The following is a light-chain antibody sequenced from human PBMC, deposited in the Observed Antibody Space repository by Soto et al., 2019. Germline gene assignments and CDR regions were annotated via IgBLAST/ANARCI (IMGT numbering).Light chain of an antibody. CDR2: DVN. V-gene: IGLV2-11*01. J-gene: IGLJ2*01. CDR1: SSYVGGSSY. Sequence: QSALTQPRSVSGSPGQSVSISCTGTSSYVGGSSYVSWYQQHPDKSPKLMIYDVNERPSGVPDRFSGSKSGNTASLTISGIQAEDEADYFRCSSTGRYTYVFGGGTKRTVL. CDR3: CSSTGRYTYV.